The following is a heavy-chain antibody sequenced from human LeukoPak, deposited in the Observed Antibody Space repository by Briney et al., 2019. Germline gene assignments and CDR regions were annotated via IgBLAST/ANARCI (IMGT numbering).Heavy chain of an antibody. D-gene: IGHD2-15*01. V-gene: IGHV3-7*01. Sequence: GGSLRLSCAASGFTFSSYWMSWVRQAPGKGLEWVANIKQDGSEKYYVDSVKGRFTISRDNAKNSLYLQMNSLRAEDTAVYYCARDDHVVVVAATPVAFDIWGQGTMVTVSS. CDR1: GFTFSSYW. CDR2: IKQDGSEK. J-gene: IGHJ3*02. CDR3: ARDDHVVVVAATPVAFDI.